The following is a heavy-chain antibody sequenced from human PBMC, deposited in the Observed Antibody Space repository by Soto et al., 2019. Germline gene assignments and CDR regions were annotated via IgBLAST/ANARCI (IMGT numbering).Heavy chain of an antibody. CDR1: GYTFTSYD. Sequence: QVQLVQSGAEVKKPGASVKVSCKASGYTFTSYDINWVRQATGQGLEWMGWMNPNSGNTGYAQKFQGRVTMTRNTSIRTAYMELSRLRSEDTAVYYCAGGGETYYDFWSGYPFFDYWGQGTLVTVSS. J-gene: IGHJ4*02. D-gene: IGHD3-3*01. V-gene: IGHV1-8*01. CDR2: MNPNSGNT. CDR3: AGGGETYYDFWSGYPFFDY.